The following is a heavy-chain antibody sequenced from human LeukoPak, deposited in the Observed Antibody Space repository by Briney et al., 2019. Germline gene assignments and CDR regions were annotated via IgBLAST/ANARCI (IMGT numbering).Heavy chain of an antibody. CDR3: ATEKEAHSSWDY. J-gene: IGHJ4*02. CDR1: GDSISGSSYY. V-gene: IGHV4-39*01. CDR2: IYYSGTT. Sequence: SETLSLTCTVSGDSISGSSYYWGWIRQPPGKGLEWIGNIYYSGTTYYNPSLKSRVTISVDTSKNQFSLKLSSVTAADTAVYYCATEKEAHSSWDYWGQGTLVTVSS.